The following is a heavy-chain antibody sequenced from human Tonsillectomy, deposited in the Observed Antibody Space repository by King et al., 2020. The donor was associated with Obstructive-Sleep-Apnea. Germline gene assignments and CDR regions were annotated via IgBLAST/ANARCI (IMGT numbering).Heavy chain of an antibody. Sequence: VQLVEAGGGLVQPGGSLRLSCAASGFTFSSYAMSWVRQAPGKGLEWVSGISGSGDSTYYADSVKGRFTISRDNSKNTLYVQMNSPRAEDTAVYYCAKEGGVSTTGYYYYGLDVWGQGTTVTVSS. CDR1: GFTFSSYA. CDR2: ISGSGDST. J-gene: IGHJ6*02. V-gene: IGHV3-23*04. D-gene: IGHD1-1*01. CDR3: AKEGGVSTTGYYYYGLDV.